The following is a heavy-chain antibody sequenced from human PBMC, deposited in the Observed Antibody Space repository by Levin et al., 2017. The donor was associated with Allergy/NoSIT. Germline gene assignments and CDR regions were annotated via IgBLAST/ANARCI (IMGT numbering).Heavy chain of an antibody. CDR1: GFSFSNAW. J-gene: IGHJ4*02. CDR3: IHYGSGSYTTDY. CDR2: IKTKTEGGTT. D-gene: IGHD3-10*01. V-gene: IGHV3-15*01. Sequence: PGGSLRLSCAASGFSFSNAWMSWVRQAPGKGLEWVGRIKTKTEGGTTDYAAPVKGRFTISRDDSKNTLYLQMNSLKTEDTAVYYCIHYGSGSYTTDYWGQGTLVTVSS.